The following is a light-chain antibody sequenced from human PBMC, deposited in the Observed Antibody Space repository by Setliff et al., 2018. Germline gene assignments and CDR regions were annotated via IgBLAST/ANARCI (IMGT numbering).Light chain of an antibody. CDR3: QVWDPASDHRV. J-gene: IGLJ1*01. CDR1: NIGDKS. Sequence: SYELTQPPSESVAPGKTARITCGGHNIGDKSVHWYQQKPGQAPVLVVYDDSDRPSGIPGRFSGSKSGNTATLNISRVEAGDEADYYCQVWDPASDHRVFGTGTKVTVL. CDR2: DDS. V-gene: IGLV3-21*03.